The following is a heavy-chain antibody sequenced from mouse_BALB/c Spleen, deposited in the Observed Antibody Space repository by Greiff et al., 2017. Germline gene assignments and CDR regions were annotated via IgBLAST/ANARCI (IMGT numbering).Heavy chain of an antibody. CDR1: GFSLTSYG. CDR2: IWAGGST. CDR3: ARDEGYGYGYAMDY. Sequence: VKLMESGPGLVAPSQSLSITCTVSGFSLTSYGVHWVRQPPGKGLEWLGVIWAGGSTNYNSALMSRLSISKDNSKSQVFLKMNSLQTDDTAMYYCARDEGYGYGYAMDYWGQGTTLTVSS. J-gene: IGHJ2*01. V-gene: IGHV2-9*02. D-gene: IGHD1-2*01.